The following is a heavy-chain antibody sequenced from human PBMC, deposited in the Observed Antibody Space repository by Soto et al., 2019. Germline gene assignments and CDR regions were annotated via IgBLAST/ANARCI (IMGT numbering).Heavy chain of an antibody. CDR2: ISYDGSNK. CDR3: AKEITPRSSNGWPFDS. V-gene: IGHV3-30*18. Sequence: HPGGSLRLSCAASGFTFSSYGVHWVRQAPGKGLEWVAVISYDGSNKHYADSVKGRFTISRDNSKNTLDLQMNSLRAEDTAVYYCAKEITPRSSNGWPFDSWGQGTLVTVSS. D-gene: IGHD6-19*01. CDR1: GFTFSSYG. J-gene: IGHJ4*02.